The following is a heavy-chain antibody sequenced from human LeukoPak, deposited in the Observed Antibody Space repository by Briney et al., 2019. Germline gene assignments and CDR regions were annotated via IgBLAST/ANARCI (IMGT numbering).Heavy chain of an antibody. CDR1: GGSISSYY. Sequence: PSETLSLTCTVSGGSISSYYWSWIRQPPGKGLEWIGYIYYSGSTNYNPPLKSRVTISVDTSKNQFSLKLSSVTAADTAVYYCARSNYQLLDYWGQGTLVTVSS. J-gene: IGHJ4*02. V-gene: IGHV4-59*01. CDR2: IYYSGST. D-gene: IGHD2-2*01. CDR3: ARSNYQLLDY.